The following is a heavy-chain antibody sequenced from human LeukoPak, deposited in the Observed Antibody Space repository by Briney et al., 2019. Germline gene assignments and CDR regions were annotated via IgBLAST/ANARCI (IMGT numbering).Heavy chain of an antibody. J-gene: IGHJ4*02. CDR2: ISSSGSTI. Sequence: PGGSLRLSCAASGFTFSSYEMNWVRQAPGKGLEWVSYISSSGSTIYYADSVKGRFTISRDNAKNSLYLQMNSLRAEDTAVYYCARGDGGDITMIVVVTHFDYWGQGTLVTVSS. D-gene: IGHD3-22*01. CDR3: ARGDGGDITMIVVVTHFDY. V-gene: IGHV3-48*03. CDR1: GFTFSSYE.